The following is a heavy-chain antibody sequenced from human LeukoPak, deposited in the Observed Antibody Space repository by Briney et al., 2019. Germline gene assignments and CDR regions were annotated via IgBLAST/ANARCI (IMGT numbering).Heavy chain of an antibody. V-gene: IGHV3-11*01. CDR2: ISSSGSTI. J-gene: IGHJ4*02. D-gene: IGHD3-22*01. Sequence: GGSLRLSCAASGFTFSDYYMSWIRQAPGKGLEWVSYISSSGSTIYYADSVKGRFTVSRDNAKNSLYLQMSSLRAEDTAMYYCASVGTSSAYNFDYWGQGTLVTVSS. CDR1: GFTFSDYY. CDR3: ASVGTSSAYNFDY.